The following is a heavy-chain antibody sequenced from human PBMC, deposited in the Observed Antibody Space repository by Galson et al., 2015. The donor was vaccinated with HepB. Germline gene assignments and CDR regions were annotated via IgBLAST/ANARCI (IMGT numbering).Heavy chain of an antibody. D-gene: IGHD3-3*01. J-gene: IGHJ4*02. CDR3: ARGRVSYEAYDS. CDR2: VYTSGST. V-gene: IGHV4-4*07. Sequence: ETLSLTCIVSGGSISPYYWSWIRQPAGKGLEWIGRVYTSGSTNYNPSLKSRLTMSVDTSRNQFSLRLSSVTAADTAVYYCARGRVSYEAYDSWGQGTLVTVSS. CDR1: GGSISPYY.